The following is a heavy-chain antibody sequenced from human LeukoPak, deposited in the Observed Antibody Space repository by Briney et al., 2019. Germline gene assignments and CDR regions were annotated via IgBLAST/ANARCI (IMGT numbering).Heavy chain of an antibody. V-gene: IGHV1-2*06. Sequence: ASVKVSCKASGYTFTGYYMHWVRQAPGQGLEWMGRINPNSGGINYAQKFQGRVTMTRDTSISTAYMELSRLRSDDTAVYYCARAQTYYYDSSGYYYSDYWGQGTLVTVSS. CDR2: INPNSGGI. J-gene: IGHJ4*02. CDR1: GYTFTGYY. D-gene: IGHD3-22*01. CDR3: ARAQTYYYDSSGYYYSDY.